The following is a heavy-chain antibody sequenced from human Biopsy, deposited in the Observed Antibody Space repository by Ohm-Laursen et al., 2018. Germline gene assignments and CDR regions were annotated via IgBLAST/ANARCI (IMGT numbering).Heavy chain of an antibody. CDR2: IYYSGST. Sequence: SQTLSLTCTVSGASIISGGHFWNWIRQHPGKGLEWIGYIYYSGSTYYNPSLKSRVSMSVDTSKNHFSLNLTSVTAADTAMYYCARDEGLLRAFDIWGQGTLGTVSS. J-gene: IGHJ3*02. CDR3: ARDEGLLRAFDI. D-gene: IGHD1-26*01. CDR1: GASIISGGHF. V-gene: IGHV4-31*03.